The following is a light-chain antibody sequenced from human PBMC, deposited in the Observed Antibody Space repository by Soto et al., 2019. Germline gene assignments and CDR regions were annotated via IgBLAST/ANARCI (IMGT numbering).Light chain of an antibody. CDR2: ATS. CDR3: QQTNSLPIS. V-gene: IGKV1-12*01. CDR1: QGVGGW. Sequence: IQMTQSPSSVSASVGDRVTMTCRASQGVGGWLAWYQQKPGKVPKLLIYATSSLHSGVPSRFSGSGSGTDFTLSISSLQPEDFATYYCQQTNSLPISFGPGTKVDIK. J-gene: IGKJ3*01.